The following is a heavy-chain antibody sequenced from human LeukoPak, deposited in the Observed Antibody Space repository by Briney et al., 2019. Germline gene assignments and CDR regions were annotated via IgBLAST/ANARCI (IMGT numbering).Heavy chain of an antibody. CDR3: ARGVRPMATIRPYFDY. CDR2: ISYDGSNK. J-gene: IGHJ4*02. CDR1: GFTFSSYA. V-gene: IGHV3-30-3*01. Sequence: GRSLRLSCAASGFTFSSYAMHWVRQAPGKGLEWVAVISYDGSNKYYADSVKGRFTISRDNSKNTLYLQMNSLRAEDTAVYYCARGVRPMATIRPYFDYWAREPWSPSPQ. D-gene: IGHD5-24*01.